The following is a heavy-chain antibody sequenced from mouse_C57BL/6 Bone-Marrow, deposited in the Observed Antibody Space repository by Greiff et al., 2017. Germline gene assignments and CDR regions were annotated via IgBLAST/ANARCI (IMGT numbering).Heavy chain of an antibody. CDR2: IYPRSGNT. CDR1: GYTFTSYG. V-gene: IGHV1-81*01. CDR3: ARRGIFITTEAWFAY. D-gene: IGHD1-1*01. J-gene: IGHJ3*01. Sequence: VQLQQSGAELARPGASVKLSCKASGYTFTSYGISWVKQRTGQGLEWIGEIYPRSGNTYYNEKFKGKATLTADKSSSTAYMELRSLTSEDSAVYFCARRGIFITTEAWFAYWGQGTLVTVSA.